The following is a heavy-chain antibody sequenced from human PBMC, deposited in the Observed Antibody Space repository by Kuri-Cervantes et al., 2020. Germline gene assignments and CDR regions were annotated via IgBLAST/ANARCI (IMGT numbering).Heavy chain of an antibody. D-gene: IGHD1-26*01. CDR1: GFSFHTYW. V-gene: IGHV3-7*03. Sequence: GESLKISCAASGFSFHTYWMTWVRQAPGKGLEWVAKIKQDGSEKYYVDSVKGRFTISRDNAKNSLYLQMNSLRAEDTAVYYCAERGSKGRAFDIWGQGTMVTVSS. J-gene: IGHJ3*02. CDR2: IKQDGSEK. CDR3: AERGSKGRAFDI.